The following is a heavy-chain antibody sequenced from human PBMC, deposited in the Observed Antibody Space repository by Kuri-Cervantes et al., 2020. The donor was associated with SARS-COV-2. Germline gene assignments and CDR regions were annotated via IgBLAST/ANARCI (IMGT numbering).Heavy chain of an antibody. CDR3: ARGGFCSSTSCYSGGFDP. D-gene: IGHD2-2*01. Sequence: SETLSLTCTVSGGSISSHYWSWIRQPPGKGLEWIGYIYYSGSTNYNPSLKSRVTISVDTSKNQFSLKLSSVTAADTAVYYCARGGFCSSTSCYSGGFDPWGQGTLVTVSS. CDR2: IYYSGST. CDR1: GGSISSHY. J-gene: IGHJ5*02. V-gene: IGHV4-59*11.